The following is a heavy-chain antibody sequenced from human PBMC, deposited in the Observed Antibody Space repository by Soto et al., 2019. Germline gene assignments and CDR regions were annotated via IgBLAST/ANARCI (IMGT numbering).Heavy chain of an antibody. CDR3: ARQTGIFDY. V-gene: IGHV4-39*01. J-gene: IGHJ4*02. CDR1: GGSISSSSYY. Sequence: PSETLSLTCTVSGGSISSSSYYWGWIRQPPGKGLEWIGSIYYSGSTYYNPSLKSRVTISVDTSKNQFSLKLSSVTAADTAVYYCARQTGIFDYWGQGTLVTVSS. CDR2: IYYSGST.